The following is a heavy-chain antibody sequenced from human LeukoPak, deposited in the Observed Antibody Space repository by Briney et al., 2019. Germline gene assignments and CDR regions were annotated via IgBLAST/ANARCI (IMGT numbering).Heavy chain of an antibody. CDR1: GGSFSGYY. Sequence: SETLSLTCAVYGGSFSGYYWSWIRQPPGKGLEWIGEINHSGSTNYNPSLKSRVTISVDTSKNQFSLKLSSVTAADTAVYYCARALSTYYDFWSGYSGHNWFDPWGQGTLVTVSS. CDR2: INHSGST. V-gene: IGHV4-34*01. D-gene: IGHD3-3*01. CDR3: ARALSTYYDFWSGYSGHNWFDP. J-gene: IGHJ5*02.